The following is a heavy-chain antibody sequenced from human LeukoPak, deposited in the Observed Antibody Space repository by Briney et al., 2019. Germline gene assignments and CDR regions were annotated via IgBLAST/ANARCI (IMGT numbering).Heavy chain of an antibody. V-gene: IGHV3-30-3*01. J-gene: IGHJ6*02. CDR3: ARVPYYDFWSGYSPYYGMDV. CDR1: GFTFSSYA. CDR2: ISYDGSNK. Sequence: GGSLRLSCAASGFTFSSYAMHWVRQAPGKGLEWVAVISYDGSNKYYADSVKGRFTISRDNAKNTLYLQMISLRAEDTAVYYCARVPYYDFWSGYSPYYGMDVWGQGTTVTVSS. D-gene: IGHD3-3*01.